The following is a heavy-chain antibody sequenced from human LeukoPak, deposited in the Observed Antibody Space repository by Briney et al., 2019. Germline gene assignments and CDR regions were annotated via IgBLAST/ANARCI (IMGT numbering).Heavy chain of an antibody. V-gene: IGHV3-23*01. J-gene: IGHJ4*02. Sequence: GGSLRLSCAASGFTFSTFAMSWVRQAPGKGLEWASTITGGGGSTYYADSVKGRFTISRDNSKNTLYLQMNSLRAEDTALYYCAKSSSYSVNSPSAYWGQGTLVTVSS. CDR3: AKSSSYSVNSPSAY. CDR1: GFTFSTFA. CDR2: ITGGGGST. D-gene: IGHD4-23*01.